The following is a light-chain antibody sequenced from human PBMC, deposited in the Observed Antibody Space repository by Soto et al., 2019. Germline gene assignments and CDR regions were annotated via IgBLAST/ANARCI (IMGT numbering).Light chain of an antibody. CDR3: SSYTNTSTLV. CDR1: SSNLGAGYD. Sequence: QSVLTQPPSVSGAPGQRVTISCTGNSSNLGAGYDVHWYQQHPDKAPKLILYEVSRRPSGVSNRFSGSKSGNTASLTISGLLAEDEADYSCSSYTNTSTLVFGTGTKLTVL. J-gene: IGLJ1*01. CDR2: EVS. V-gene: IGLV2-14*03.